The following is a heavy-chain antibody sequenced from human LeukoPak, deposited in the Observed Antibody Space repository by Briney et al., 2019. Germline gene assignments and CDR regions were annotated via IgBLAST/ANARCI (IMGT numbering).Heavy chain of an antibody. V-gene: IGHV1-69*13. D-gene: IGHD3-22*01. CDR3: AGLMYYYDSSGYPFDY. Sequence: SVKVSCKASGGTFSSYAISWVRQAPGQGLEWMGGIIPIFGTANYAQKFQGRVTITADESTSTAYMEPSSLRSEDTAVYYCAGLMYYYDSSGYPFDYWGQGTLVTVSS. CDR1: GGTFSSYA. J-gene: IGHJ4*02. CDR2: IIPIFGTA.